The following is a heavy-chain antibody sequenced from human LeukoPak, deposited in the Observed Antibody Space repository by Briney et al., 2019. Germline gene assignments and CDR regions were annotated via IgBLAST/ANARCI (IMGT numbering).Heavy chain of an antibody. CDR3: AKDRLGGSGLFFQH. CDR1: GFTFSSYA. V-gene: IGHV3-23*01. D-gene: IGHD2-15*01. CDR2: ISGSGGST. Sequence: PRGSLRLSCAASGFTFSSYAMSWFRQAPGKGLEWVSAISGSGGSTYYADSVKGRFTISRDNSKNTLYLQMNSLRAEDTAVYYCAKDRLGGSGLFFQHRGQGTLVTVSS. J-gene: IGHJ1*01.